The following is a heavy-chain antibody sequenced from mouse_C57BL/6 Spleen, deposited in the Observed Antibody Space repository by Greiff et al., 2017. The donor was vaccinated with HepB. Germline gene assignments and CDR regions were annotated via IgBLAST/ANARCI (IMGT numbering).Heavy chain of an antibody. Sequence: DVQLVESGGGLVKPGGSLKLSCAASGFTFSSYAMSWVRQTPEKRLEWVATISDGGSYTYYPDNVKGRFTISRDNAKNNLYLQMSHLKSEDTAMYYCAREGLLGTMDYWGQGTSVTVSS. CDR2: ISDGGSYT. J-gene: IGHJ4*01. V-gene: IGHV5-4*01. CDR3: AREGLLGTMDY. CDR1: GFTFSSYA. D-gene: IGHD3-1*01.